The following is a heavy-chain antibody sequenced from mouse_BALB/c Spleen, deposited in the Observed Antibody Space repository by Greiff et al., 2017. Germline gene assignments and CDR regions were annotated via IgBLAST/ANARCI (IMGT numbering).Heavy chain of an antibody. Sequence: VQLQQSGAELVKPGASVKLSCTASGFNIKDTYMHWVKQRPEQGLEWIGRIDPANGNTKYDPKFQGKATITADTSSNTAYLQLSSLTSEDTAVYYCARYDCSSWFAYWGQGTLVTVSA. D-gene: IGHD2-12*01. CDR1: GFNIKDTY. V-gene: IGHV14-3*02. J-gene: IGHJ3*01. CDR2: IDPANGNT. CDR3: ARYDCSSWFAY.